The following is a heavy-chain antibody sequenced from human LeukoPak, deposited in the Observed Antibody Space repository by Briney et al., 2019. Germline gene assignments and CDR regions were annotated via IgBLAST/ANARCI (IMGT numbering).Heavy chain of an antibody. CDR2: IYYSGST. D-gene: IGHD6-13*01. CDR3: ARISSWARSLDY. J-gene: IGHJ4*02. Sequence: SETLSLTCTVSGGSISSGGYYWSWIRQHPGKGLEWIGYIYYSGSTYYNPSLKSRVTISVDTSKNQFSLKLSSVTAADTAVYYCARISSWARSLDYWGQGTLVTVSS. V-gene: IGHV4-31*03. CDR1: GGSISSGGYY.